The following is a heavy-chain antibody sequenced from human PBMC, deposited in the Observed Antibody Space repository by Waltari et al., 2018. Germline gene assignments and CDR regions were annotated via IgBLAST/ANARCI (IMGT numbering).Heavy chain of an antibody. CDR1: GGTFSSYA. D-gene: IGHD5-12*01. J-gene: IGHJ4*02. V-gene: IGHV1-24*01. CDR3: ATGDSGYVASLDY. Sequence: QVQLVQSGAEVKKPGSSVKVSCKASGGTFSSYAISWVRQAPGKGLEWMGGFDPEDGETIYAQKFQGRVTMTEDTSTDTAYMELSSLRSEDTAVYYCATGDSGYVASLDYWGQGTLVTVSS. CDR2: FDPEDGET.